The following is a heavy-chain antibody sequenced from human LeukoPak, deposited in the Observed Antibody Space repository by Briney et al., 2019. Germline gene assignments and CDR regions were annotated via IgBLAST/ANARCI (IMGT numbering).Heavy chain of an antibody. CDR2: ISSNGAST. J-gene: IGHJ4*02. CDR1: GFTFSSYA. CDR3: AKRGSVGTLGHFDY. Sequence: PGGSLRLSCAASGFTFSSYAMNWVRQAPGKGLEWVSGISSNGASTYYVDSVKGRFTISRDNSKNTLFLQMNSLRAEDTAVYYRAKRGSVGTLGHFDYWGQGTLVTVSS. D-gene: IGHD6-13*01. V-gene: IGHV3-23*01.